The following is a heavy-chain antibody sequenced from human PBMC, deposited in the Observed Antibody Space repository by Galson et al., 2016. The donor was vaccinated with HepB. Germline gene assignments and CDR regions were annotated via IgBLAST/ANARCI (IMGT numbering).Heavy chain of an antibody. CDR2: ISAYHGNT. CDR1: GYTFTSYG. Sequence: SVKVSCKASGYTFTSYGISWVRQAPGQGLEWMGWISAYHGNTNYAQKLQGRVTMTTDTSTSTAYMELRSLRSDDTAVYYCARAPRRSGSLQNWFDPWGQGTLVTVSS. J-gene: IGHJ5*02. D-gene: IGHD3-10*01. CDR3: ARAPRRSGSLQNWFDP. V-gene: IGHV1-18*04.